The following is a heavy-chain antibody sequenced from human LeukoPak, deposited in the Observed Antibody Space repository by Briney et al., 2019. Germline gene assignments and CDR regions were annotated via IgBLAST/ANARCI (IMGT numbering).Heavy chain of an antibody. Sequence: GSLRLSCAASGFTFDDYAMHWVRQAPGKGLECVSLITWDGDSTYYADSVKGRFTISRDNSKNYLYLQMNSLRAEDTALYYCAKGTSSWHEFDSWGQGTLVTVSS. D-gene: IGHD6-13*01. CDR3: AKGTSSWHEFDS. CDR1: GFTFDDYA. V-gene: IGHV3-43D*03. CDR2: ITWDGDST. J-gene: IGHJ4*02.